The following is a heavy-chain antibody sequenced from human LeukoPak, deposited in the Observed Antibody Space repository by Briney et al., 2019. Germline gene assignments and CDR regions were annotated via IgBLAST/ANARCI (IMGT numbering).Heavy chain of an antibody. CDR1: GFTFSSYW. D-gene: IGHD1-14*01. V-gene: IGHV3-7*01. CDR3: ARLGGVTDYYYYYMDV. CDR2: IKQDGSEK. Sequence: GGSLRLFCAASGFTFSSYWMSWGRQAPGKGLEWVSNIKQDGSEKYYVDSVKGRFTISRDNAKNSLYLQMNSLRAEDTAVYYCARLGGVTDYYYYYMDVWGKGTTVTVSS. J-gene: IGHJ6*03.